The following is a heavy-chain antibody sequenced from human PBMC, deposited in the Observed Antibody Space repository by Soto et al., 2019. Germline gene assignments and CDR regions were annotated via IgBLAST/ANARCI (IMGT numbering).Heavy chain of an antibody. D-gene: IGHD1-7*01. V-gene: IGHV4-34*01. J-gene: IGHJ3*02. CDR1: GGSFIGYY. Sequence: TLSLTCAVSGGSFIGYYWSWIRQPPGKGLEWIGEINHSGSTNYNPSLKSRVTISVDTSKNQFSLKLSSVTAADTAVYYCARVRLWRTGTRAAFDIWGQGTMVTVSS. CDR2: INHSGST. CDR3: ARVRLWRTGTRAAFDI.